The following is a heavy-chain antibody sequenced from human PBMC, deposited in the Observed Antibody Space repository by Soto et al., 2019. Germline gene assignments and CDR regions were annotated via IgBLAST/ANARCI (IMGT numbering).Heavy chain of an antibody. CDR3: AIGGFTFDT. Sequence: QVQLVESGGGVVQPGRSLRLSCAASGLTFSNYGMHWVRQAPGKGLEWVAVTWSDGSNTYYADPVKGRFTISRNNAKNTLYLQMNSLRADDTAVYYCAIGGFTFDTWGQGTLVTVSS. J-gene: IGHJ4*02. CDR2: TWSDGSNT. D-gene: IGHD3-10*01. V-gene: IGHV3-33*01. CDR1: GLTFSNYG.